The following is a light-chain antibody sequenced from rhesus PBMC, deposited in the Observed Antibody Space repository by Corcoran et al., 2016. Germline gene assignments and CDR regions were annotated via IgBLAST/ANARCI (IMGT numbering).Light chain of an antibody. CDR3: QQHDNSPWT. CDR2: RAS. V-gene: IGKV1-69*01. CDR1: QGISNW. Sequence: DIQMTQSPSSLSASVGDRVTITCRASQGISNWLAWYQQKPGKAPKLLIYRASNLETGVPSRFSGSGSGKDFTLTISSLQPEDIATYYWQQHDNSPWTFGQGTKVEIK. J-gene: IGKJ1*01.